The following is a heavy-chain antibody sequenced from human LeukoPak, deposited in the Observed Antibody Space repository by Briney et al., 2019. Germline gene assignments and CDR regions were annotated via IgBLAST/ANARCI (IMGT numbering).Heavy chain of an antibody. J-gene: IGHJ6*03. CDR2: IYHSGST. D-gene: IGHD3/OR15-3a*01. V-gene: IGHV4-4*01. Sequence: AETLSLTCAVSGVSISSSNWWNWGRQPPGEGLEWIGVIYHSGSTNYNPSLKSRVTISVDKSKNLLSLKLYCARTGHWTGLQTMYYYYYMDAWGKGTTVTVSS. CDR3: MYYYYYMDA. CDR1: GVSISSSNW.